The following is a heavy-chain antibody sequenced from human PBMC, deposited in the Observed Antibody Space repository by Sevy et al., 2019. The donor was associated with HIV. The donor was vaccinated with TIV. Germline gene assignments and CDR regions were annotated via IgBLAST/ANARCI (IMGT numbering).Heavy chain of an antibody. J-gene: IGHJ6*02. D-gene: IGHD3-10*01. Sequence: GGSLRLSCAVSGFTFRNFWMSWVRQAPGKGLEWVANIRQDGSEKYYVDSVRGRFTISRDNAKNSLFLQLNSLRADDKAIDYCVKSYFGSGTSYGMDLWGRGTTVTVSS. CDR1: GFTFRNFW. CDR3: VKSYFGSGTSYGMDL. CDR2: IRQDGSEK. V-gene: IGHV3-7*01.